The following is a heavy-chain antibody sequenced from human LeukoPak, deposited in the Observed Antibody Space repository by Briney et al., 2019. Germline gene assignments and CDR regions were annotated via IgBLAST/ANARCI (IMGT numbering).Heavy chain of an antibody. Sequence: PGGSLRLSCAASGFTVSSNYMSWVRQAPGKGLEWVSLISGSRSTYYADSVKGRFTISRDNSKNTLYLQMSSLRAEDTAVYYCAKDRGPYSSSPSDYWGQGTLVTVSS. CDR2: ISGSRST. J-gene: IGHJ4*02. CDR1: GFTVSSNY. CDR3: AKDRGPYSSSPSDY. D-gene: IGHD6-6*01. V-gene: IGHV3-53*01.